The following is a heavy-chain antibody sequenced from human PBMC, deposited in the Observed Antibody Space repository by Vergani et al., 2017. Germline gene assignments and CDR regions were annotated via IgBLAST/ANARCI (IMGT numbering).Heavy chain of an antibody. Sequence: EVQLVQSGAEVKKPGESLRISCKGSGYSFTSYWISWVRQMPGKGLEWMGRIDPSDSYTNYSPSFQGHVTISADKSISTAYLQWSSLKASDTAMYYCARRSNDYVWGSYRYSAFDIWGQGTMVTVSS. J-gene: IGHJ3*02. CDR3: ARRSNDYVWGSYRYSAFDI. CDR2: IDPSDSYT. V-gene: IGHV5-10-1*03. D-gene: IGHD3-16*02. CDR1: GYSFTSYW.